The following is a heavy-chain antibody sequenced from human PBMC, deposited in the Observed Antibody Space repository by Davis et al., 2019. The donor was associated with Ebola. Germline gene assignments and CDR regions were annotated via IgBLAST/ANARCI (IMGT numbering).Heavy chain of an antibody. V-gene: IGHV3-11*04. CDR1: GFTFSDYY. CDR3: ARVGGDYYGSGSPRYYYGMDV. J-gene: IGHJ6*02. CDR2: ISSSGSTI. D-gene: IGHD3-10*01. Sequence: GGSLRLSCAASGFTFSDYYMNWIRQAPGKGLEWVSYISSSGSTIYYADSVKGRFTISRDNAKNSLYLQMNSLRAEDTAVYYCARVGGDYYGSGSPRYYYGMDVWGQGTTVTVSS.